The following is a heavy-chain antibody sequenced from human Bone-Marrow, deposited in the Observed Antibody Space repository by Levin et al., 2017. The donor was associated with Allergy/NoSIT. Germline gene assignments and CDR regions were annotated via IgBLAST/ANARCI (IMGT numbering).Heavy chain of an antibody. V-gene: IGHV3-33*01. D-gene: IGHD4-11*01. CDR3: VRDEVGVTKKFDF. J-gene: IGHJ4*02. CDR1: GFNFRDFG. Sequence: GESLKISREASGFNFRDFGMHWVRQAPGKGLEWVAVIWDDGKREHYADFVEGRFTISRDNSKKKMFLQMKSLRAEDTAVYYCVRDEVGVTKKFDFWGQGNLVTVSS. CDR2: IWDDGKRE.